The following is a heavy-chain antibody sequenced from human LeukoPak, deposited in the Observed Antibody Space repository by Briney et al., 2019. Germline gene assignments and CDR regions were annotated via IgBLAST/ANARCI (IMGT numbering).Heavy chain of an antibody. J-gene: IGHJ4*02. Sequence: SETLSLTGIVSGGSIGGFYWSWIRQPAGKGLEWIGRIYPSGGTNYNPSLKSRVTMSTDTSKNQFSLKLRSVTAADTAVYYCAREYGDLDYWGQGTLVTVSS. V-gene: IGHV4-4*07. CDR1: GGSIGGFY. CDR2: IYPSGGT. D-gene: IGHD4-17*01. CDR3: AREYGDLDY.